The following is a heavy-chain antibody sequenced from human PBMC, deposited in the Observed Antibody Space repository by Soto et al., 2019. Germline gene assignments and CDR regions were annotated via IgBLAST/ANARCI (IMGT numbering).Heavy chain of an antibody. CDR3: ARRRESYSSPWRP. D-gene: IGHD6-13*01. CDR2: IYYSGST. J-gene: IGHJ5*02. V-gene: IGHV4-39*01. Sequence: QLQLQESGPGLVKPSETLSLTCTVSGGSISSSSYYWGWIRQPPGKGLEWIGSIYYSGSTYYNPSLKSRVTISVDTSKNQFSLKLSSVTSADTAVYYCARRRESYSSPWRPWGQGPLVTVSS. CDR1: GGSISSSSYY.